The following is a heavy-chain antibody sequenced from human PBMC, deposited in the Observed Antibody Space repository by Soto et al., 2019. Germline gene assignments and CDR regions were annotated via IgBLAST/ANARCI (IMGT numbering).Heavy chain of an antibody. CDR2: IIPILGIA. V-gene: IGHV1-69*04. Sequence: GASVKVSCKASGGTFSSYTISWVRQAPGQGLEWMGRIIPILGIANYAQKFQGRVTITADKSTSTAYMELSSLRSEDTAVYYCARDRTMVRKSPHWFDPWGQGTLVTVSS. J-gene: IGHJ5*02. CDR1: GGTFSSYT. CDR3: ARDRTMVRKSPHWFDP. D-gene: IGHD3-10*01.